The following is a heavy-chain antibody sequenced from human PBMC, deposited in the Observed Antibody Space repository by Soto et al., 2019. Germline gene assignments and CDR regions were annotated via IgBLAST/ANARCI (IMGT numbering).Heavy chain of an antibody. CDR1: GFTFSSYG. V-gene: IGHV3-30*18. Sequence: GGSLRLSCAASGFTFSSYGMHWVRQAPGKGLEWVAVISYDGSNKYYADSVKGRFTISRDNSKNTLYLQMNSLRAEDTAVYYCANEGGIAAAGTFDYWGQGTLVTVSS. CDR3: ANEGGIAAAGTFDY. J-gene: IGHJ4*02. D-gene: IGHD6-13*01. CDR2: ISYDGSNK.